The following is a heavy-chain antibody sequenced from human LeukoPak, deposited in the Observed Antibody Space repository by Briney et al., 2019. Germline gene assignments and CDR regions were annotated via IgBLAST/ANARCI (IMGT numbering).Heavy chain of an antibody. J-gene: IGHJ3*02. CDR2: IIPILGIA. D-gene: IGHD2-15*01. V-gene: IGHV1-69*04. Sequence: GASVKASCKASGGTFSNYAISWVRQAPGQGLEWMGRIIPILGIANYAQNFQGRVTITADKSTSTAYMELSSLRSEDTAVYYCAGRYCSGATCSGAFDIWGQGTMVTVSS. CDR3: AGRYCSGATCSGAFDI. CDR1: GGTFSNYA.